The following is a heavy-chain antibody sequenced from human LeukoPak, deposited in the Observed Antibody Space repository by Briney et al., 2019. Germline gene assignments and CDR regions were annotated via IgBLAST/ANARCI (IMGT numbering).Heavy chain of an antibody. V-gene: IGHV1-2*02. CDR3: ARGAVVQFGSGSWKLDQ. J-gene: IGHJ4*02. CDR1: GYTFSDFY. CDR2: INPSHGAT. D-gene: IGHD3-10*01. Sequence: GSVKVSCKTSGYTFSDFYIHWVRQAPGQGLEWMAWINPSHGATNFAQKFQGRVTVTRDTSISTAYMDLTRLTSDDTAVYFCARGAVVQFGSGSWKLDQWGQGTLVTVSS.